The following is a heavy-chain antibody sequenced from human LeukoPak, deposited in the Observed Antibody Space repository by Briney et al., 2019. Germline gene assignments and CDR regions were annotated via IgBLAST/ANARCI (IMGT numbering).Heavy chain of an antibody. D-gene: IGHD7-27*01. Sequence: SQTLSLTCNVSGGSISSGGSRWSWIRQHPGKGLEWIGYIYYSGSTYYNPSLESRLTMSVDTSKNQFSLHLTSVTAAGTAVYYCARDWGTYFDYWGQGTLVTVSS. CDR3: ARDWGTYFDY. V-gene: IGHV4-31*03. J-gene: IGHJ4*02. CDR1: GGSISSGGSR. CDR2: IYYSGST.